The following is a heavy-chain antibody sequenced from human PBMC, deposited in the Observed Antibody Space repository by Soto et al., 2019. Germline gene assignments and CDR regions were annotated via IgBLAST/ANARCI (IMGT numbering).Heavy chain of an antibody. D-gene: IGHD1-20*01. Sequence: EVQLVESGGGLVKPGGSLRLSCAASGVTFSNAWMSWVRQAPEKAMEWVGRIKSKTDGGSTDYAAPVKGRFTIPRNDSQTTLSLQMNGLKTEDTAVYYCTTWFHNGDDVDDFDIWGQGRMVTVSS. J-gene: IGHJ3*02. CDR2: IKSKTDGGST. CDR3: TTWFHNGDDVDDFDI. CDR1: GVTFSNAW. V-gene: IGHV3-15*01.